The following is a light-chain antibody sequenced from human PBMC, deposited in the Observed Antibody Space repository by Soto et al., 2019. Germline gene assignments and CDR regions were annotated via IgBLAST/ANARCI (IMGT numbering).Light chain of an antibody. Sequence: TQSPATLSVSPGEGATLSCRASQSINSDVAWYQEKVGQTPRLLIHVASTRATGIAARFSGSGSGTEFTLSCSGRQSDDFAVCYRQQYRKWPVTYGGGSKV. CDR1: QSINSD. V-gene: IGKV3D-15*01. CDR3: QQYRKWPVT. CDR2: VAS. J-gene: IGKJ4*02.